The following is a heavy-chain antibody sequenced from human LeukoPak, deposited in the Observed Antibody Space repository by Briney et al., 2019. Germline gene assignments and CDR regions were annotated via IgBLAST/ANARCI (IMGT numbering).Heavy chain of an antibody. CDR3: AKDGDEGDYLDY. CDR1: GFTFSSYG. Sequence: GGSLRLSCAASGFTFSSYGMHWVRQAPGKGLEWVAFIRYDGSNKYYADSVKGRSTISRDNSKNTLYLQMNSLRAEDTAVYYCAKDGDEGDYLDYWGQGTLVTVSS. CDR2: IRYDGSNK. V-gene: IGHV3-30*02. D-gene: IGHD3-3*01. J-gene: IGHJ4*02.